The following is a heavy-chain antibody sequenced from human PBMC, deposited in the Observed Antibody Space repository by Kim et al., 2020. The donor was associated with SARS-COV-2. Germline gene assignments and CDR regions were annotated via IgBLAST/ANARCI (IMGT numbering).Heavy chain of an antibody. V-gene: IGHV1-69*13. J-gene: IGHJ4*02. CDR2: IIPIFGTA. D-gene: IGHD1-26*01. CDR1: GGTLSSYA. CDR3: ARGRLIVGENYFDY. Sequence: SVKVSCKASGGTLSSYAISWVRQAPGQGLEWMGGIIPIFGTANYAQKFQGRVTITADESTSTAYMELSSLRSEDTAVYYCARGRLIVGENYFDYWGQGTLVTVSS.